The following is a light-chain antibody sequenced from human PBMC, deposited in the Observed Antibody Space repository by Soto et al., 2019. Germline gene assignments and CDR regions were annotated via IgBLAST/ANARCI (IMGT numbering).Light chain of an antibody. V-gene: IGKV3-11*01. CDR3: KQRSNWPPT. J-gene: IGKJ4*01. CDR2: DAS. CDR1: QSVSSY. Sequence: EIVLTQSPATLSLSPGERATLSCRASQSVSSYLAWYQQKSGQAPRLLIFDASNRATGIPDRFSGSGSGTDFTLTISSLEPEDFAVYYCKQRSNWPPTFGGGNKVEIK.